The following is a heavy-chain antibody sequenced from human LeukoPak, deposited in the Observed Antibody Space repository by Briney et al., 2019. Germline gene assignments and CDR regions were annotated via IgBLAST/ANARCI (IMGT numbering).Heavy chain of an antibody. J-gene: IGHJ3*02. D-gene: IGHD3-9*01. CDR3: ARGYYDILTGCSADHAFDI. Sequence: SETLSLTCTVSGGSISSYYWSWIRQPAGKGLEWIGRIYTSGSTNYNPSLKSRVTMSVDTSKNQFSLKLSSVTAADTAVYYCARGYYDILTGCSADHAFDIWGQGTMVTVSS. V-gene: IGHV4-4*07. CDR2: IYTSGST. CDR1: GGSISSYY.